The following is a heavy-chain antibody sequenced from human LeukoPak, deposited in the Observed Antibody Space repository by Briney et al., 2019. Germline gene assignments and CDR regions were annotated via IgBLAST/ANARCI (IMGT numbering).Heavy chain of an antibody. Sequence: ASLKVSCKASGYTFTGYYMHWVRQAPGRGLEWLGWINPNSGGTNYAQKFQDRVTMTRDTSISTAYMELSSLTSDDSAVYYCAKNFFGSGSYVLVFDPWGQGTLVTVSS. D-gene: IGHD3-10*01. J-gene: IGHJ5*02. CDR2: INPNSGGT. V-gene: IGHV1-2*02. CDR1: GYTFTGYY. CDR3: AKNFFGSGSYVLVFDP.